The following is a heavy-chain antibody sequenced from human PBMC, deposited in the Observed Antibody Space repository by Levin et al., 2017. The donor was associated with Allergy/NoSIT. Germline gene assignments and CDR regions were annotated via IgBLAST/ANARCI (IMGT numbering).Heavy chain of an antibody. CDR3: ARVDPSTWYRYRFDF. CDR1: GFTFSSYP. CDR2: ISSGGSTI. V-gene: IGHV3-48*01. D-gene: IGHD6-13*01. J-gene: IGHJ4*02. Sequence: GESLKISCAASGFTFSSYPMSWVRQAPGKGLEWLSYISSGGSTIYYADSVKGRFTVSRDNAWNSLSLEMNSLRVEDTAVYYCARVDPSTWYRYRFDFWGQGVLVTVSS.